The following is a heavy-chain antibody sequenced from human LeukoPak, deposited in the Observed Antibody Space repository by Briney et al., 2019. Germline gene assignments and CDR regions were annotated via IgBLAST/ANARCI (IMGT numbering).Heavy chain of an antibody. CDR2: IVVGSGAT. V-gene: IGHV1-58*02. CDR3: AAETYTDSCCWFDP. CDR1: VFTFRSSA. D-gene: IGHD3-16*01. Sequence: SVTVSCTTSVFTFRSSAIQWVRQARGQRLEWIGWIVVGSGATSYAHYLQERLTITRDMSTGTAYLELSGLRSEDTGIYYCAAETYTDSCCWFDPWGQGTLVTVSS. J-gene: IGHJ5*02.